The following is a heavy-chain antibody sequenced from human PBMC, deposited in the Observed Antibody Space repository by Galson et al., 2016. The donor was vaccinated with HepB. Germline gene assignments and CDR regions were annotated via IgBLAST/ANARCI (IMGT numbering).Heavy chain of an antibody. CDR2: IYSDDST. Sequence: LRLSCAASGFTVSTNYMSWVRQAPGKGLEWVSVIYSDDSTYYADSVKGRFTISRDNSKNTVYFQLNSLRVEDTAVYYCARDSPLPAAFDHWGQGTLVTVTS. CDR3: ARDSPLPAAFDH. V-gene: IGHV3-66*01. D-gene: IGHD2-2*01. J-gene: IGHJ4*02. CDR1: GFTVSTNY.